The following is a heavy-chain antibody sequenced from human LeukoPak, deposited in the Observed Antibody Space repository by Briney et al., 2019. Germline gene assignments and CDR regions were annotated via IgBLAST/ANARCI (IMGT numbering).Heavy chain of an antibody. Sequence: ASVKVSCKASGYTFTSYDINWVRQATGQGLEWMGWMNPNSGNTGYAQKFQGRVTITRNTSISTAYMELSSLRSEDTAVYYCARSSPTVTTYYYYYYMDVWGKGTTVTISS. J-gene: IGHJ6*03. V-gene: IGHV1-8*03. CDR2: MNPNSGNT. CDR3: ARSSPTVTTYYYYYYMDV. CDR1: GYTFTSYD. D-gene: IGHD4-17*01.